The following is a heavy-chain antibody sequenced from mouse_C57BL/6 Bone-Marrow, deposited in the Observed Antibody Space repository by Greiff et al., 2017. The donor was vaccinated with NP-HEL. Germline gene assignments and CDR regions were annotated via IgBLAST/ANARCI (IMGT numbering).Heavy chain of an antibody. V-gene: IGHV5-4*03. CDR2: ISDGGSYT. J-gene: IGHJ3*01. Sequence: DVKLVESGGGLVKPGGSLKLSCAASGFTFSSYAMSWVRQTPEKRLEWVATISDGGSYTYYPDNVKGRFTISRDNAKNNLYLQMSHLKSEDTAMYYCARRDYDRFAYWGQGTLVTVSA. D-gene: IGHD2-4*01. CDR1: GFTFSSYA. CDR3: ARRDYDRFAY.